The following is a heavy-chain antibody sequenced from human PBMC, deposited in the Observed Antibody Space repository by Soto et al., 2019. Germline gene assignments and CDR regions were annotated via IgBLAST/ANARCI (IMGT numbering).Heavy chain of an antibody. V-gene: IGHV3-7*03. Sequence: PVGSLRLSCEVSGFTLSMYSMTWVRQAPGKGLEWVAKIPQEGSDGHYVDSVKGRFTISRDNAKNSVYLQMNSLRAEDTAVYYWWKDVQVVANQFESWGQAIRVTVAS. CDR2: IPQEGSDG. CDR1: GFTLSMYS. CDR3: WKDVQVVANQFES. D-gene: IGHD3-22*01. J-gene: IGHJ4*02.